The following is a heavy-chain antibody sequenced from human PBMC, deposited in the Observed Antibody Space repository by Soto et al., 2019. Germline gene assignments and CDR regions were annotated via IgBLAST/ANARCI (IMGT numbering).Heavy chain of an antibody. CDR3: ARDGMTTGDT. Sequence: PSETLSLTCTVSGGSLNSSSHYWSWIRQPPGKGLEWIGYIHYFGSTKYNPSLKSRVSISMDTPENRISLKLDSVTAADAGVYFCARDGMTTGDTWGPGTLVTVSS. CDR1: GGSLNSSSHY. D-gene: IGHD2-21*02. J-gene: IGHJ4*02. CDR2: IHYFGST. V-gene: IGHV4-61*01.